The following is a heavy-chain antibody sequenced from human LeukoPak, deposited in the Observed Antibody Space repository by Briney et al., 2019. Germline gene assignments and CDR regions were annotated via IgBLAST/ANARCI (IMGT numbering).Heavy chain of an antibody. J-gene: IGHJ4*02. CDR2: ISYDGSNK. Sequence: SGGSLRLSCAASGFTFSSYGMHWVRQAPGKGLEWVAVISYDGSNKYYADSVKGRFTISRDNSKNTLYLQMNSLRAEDTAVYYCAKDEIIAVAGTPDYWGQGTLVTVSS. V-gene: IGHV3-30*18. CDR3: AKDEIIAVAGTPDY. D-gene: IGHD6-19*01. CDR1: GFTFSSYG.